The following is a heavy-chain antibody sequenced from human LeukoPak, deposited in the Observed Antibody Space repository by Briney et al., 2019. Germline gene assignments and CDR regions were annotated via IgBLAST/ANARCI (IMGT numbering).Heavy chain of an antibody. CDR2: IYYTGHT. CDR3: AREASFMVRGVFYYYYMDV. CDR1: SGSINSFY. D-gene: IGHD3-10*01. V-gene: IGHV4-59*01. Sequence: SETLSLTCTVSSGSINSFYWSSIRQPPGKGLEWIGYIYYTGHTNYNPSLKSRVTISVDTSKNQFSLRLSSVTAADTAVYYCAREASFMVRGVFYYYYMDVWGKGTTVTVSS. J-gene: IGHJ6*03.